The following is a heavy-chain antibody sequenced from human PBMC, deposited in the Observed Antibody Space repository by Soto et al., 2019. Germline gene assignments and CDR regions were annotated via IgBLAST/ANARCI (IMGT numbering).Heavy chain of an antibody. Sequence: EASVKVSCKASGYTFTSYGINWVRQAPGRGLEWMGWINPGNGNTKYSQQFQGRVIIDRDTSASTAYMELSSLRPEDTAMYYCARGGYFDSSNYLAYWGLGTLVTVSS. CDR1: GYTFTSYG. CDR3: ARGGYFDSSNYLAY. V-gene: IGHV1-3*01. J-gene: IGHJ4*02. D-gene: IGHD3-22*01. CDR2: INPGNGNT.